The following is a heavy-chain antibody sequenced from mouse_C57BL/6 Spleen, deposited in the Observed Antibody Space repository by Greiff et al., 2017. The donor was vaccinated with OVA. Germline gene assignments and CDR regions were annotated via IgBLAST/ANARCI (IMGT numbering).Heavy chain of an antibody. Sequence: VQLQQSGPELVKPGASVKISCKASGYSFTGYYMNWVKQSPEKSLEWIGEINPSTGGTTYNQTFKAKATLTVDKSSSTAYMQLKSLTSEDSAVYYCAGGSPYGSKSGAWCAYWGQGTLVTVSA. D-gene: IGHD1-1*01. V-gene: IGHV1-42*01. J-gene: IGHJ3*01. CDR2: INPSTGGT. CDR1: GYSFTGYY. CDR3: AGGSPYGSKSGAWCAY.